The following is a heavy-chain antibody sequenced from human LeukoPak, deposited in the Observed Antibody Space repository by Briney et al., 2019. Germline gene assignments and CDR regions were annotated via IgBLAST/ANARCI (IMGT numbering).Heavy chain of an antibody. CDR3: ARGARCTNGVCFLPYFDY. D-gene: IGHD2-8*01. Sequence: SQTLSLTCAVSGCSISRGGYSWSWIRQPPGKGLEWIGYIYHSGSTYYNPSPKSLATISVDRSKNQFSLKLSSVTTADTAVYYCARGARCTNGVCFLPYFDYWGQGTLVTVSS. V-gene: IGHV4-30-2*01. CDR2: IYHSGST. J-gene: IGHJ4*02. CDR1: GCSISRGGYS.